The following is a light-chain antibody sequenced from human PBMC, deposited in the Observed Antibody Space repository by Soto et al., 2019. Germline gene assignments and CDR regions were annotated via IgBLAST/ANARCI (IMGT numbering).Light chain of an antibody. CDR2: GTS. CDR3: QQYGSLVT. V-gene: IGKV3-20*01. J-gene: IGKJ1*01. CDR1: QSVSSSY. Sequence: EIWLTQSPGTLSLSPGERATLACGASQSVSSSYLAWYQHKPGRAPRLLIDGTSSRATGIPDGLSGSGSGTEFTLTISRLEPEDLAVYYCQQYGSLVTFGQGTKVDI.